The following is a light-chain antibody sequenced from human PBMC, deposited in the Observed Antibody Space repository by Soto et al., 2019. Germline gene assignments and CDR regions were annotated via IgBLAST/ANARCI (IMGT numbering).Light chain of an antibody. Sequence: QSAMTQPASVSGSPGQSITISCTGTSSAVGGYNYVSWYQQEPGKAPKLMICDVSNRPSGVSNRFSGSKSGNTASLTISGLQAEDEADYYCSSYTSGTTFVFGTGTKVTVL. CDR1: SSAVGGYNY. CDR2: DVS. V-gene: IGLV2-14*01. J-gene: IGLJ1*01. CDR3: SSYTSGTTFV.